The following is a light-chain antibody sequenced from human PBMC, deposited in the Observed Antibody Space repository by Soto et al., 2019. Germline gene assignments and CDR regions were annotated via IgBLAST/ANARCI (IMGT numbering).Light chain of an antibody. Sequence: EIVLTQSPAALSLSPGERATLSCRASQSVGSFLAWYQQKPGQAPRLLIYDASNRATGIPARFTGSGSGTDFTLTISSLEPEDFAVYYCQQRTDWPPSLTFGGGTKVEI. J-gene: IGKJ4*01. V-gene: IGKV3-11*01. CDR2: DAS. CDR3: QQRTDWPPSLT. CDR1: QSVGSF.